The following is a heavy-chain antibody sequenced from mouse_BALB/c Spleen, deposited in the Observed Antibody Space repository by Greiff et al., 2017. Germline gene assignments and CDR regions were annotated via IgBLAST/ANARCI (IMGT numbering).Heavy chain of an antibody. V-gene: IGHV5-6*02. Sequence: EVMLVESGGDLVKPGGSLKLSCAASGFTFSSYGMSWVRQTPDKRLEWVATISSGGSYTYYPDSVKGRFTISRDNAKNTLYLQMSSLKSEDTAMYYCAREGYYDYDGVFDYWGQGTTLTVSS. CDR1: GFTFSSYG. CDR2: ISSGGSYT. J-gene: IGHJ2*01. CDR3: AREGYYDYDGVFDY. D-gene: IGHD2-4*01.